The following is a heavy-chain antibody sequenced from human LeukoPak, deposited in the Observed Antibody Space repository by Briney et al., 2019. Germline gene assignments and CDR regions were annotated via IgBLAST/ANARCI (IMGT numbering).Heavy chain of an antibody. CDR3: ARETRSNYYDSSGYDY. CDR1: GGSISTGGYY. J-gene: IGHJ4*02. D-gene: IGHD3-22*01. CDR2: IHQSGDT. V-gene: IGHV4-30-2*01. Sequence: SETLSLTCTVSGGSISTGGYYWSWLRQPPGKGLEWIAYIHQSGDTYSNPSLKSRATVSADRSKNQFSLKLSSVTAADTAVYYCARETRSNYYDSSGYDYWGQGTLVTVSS.